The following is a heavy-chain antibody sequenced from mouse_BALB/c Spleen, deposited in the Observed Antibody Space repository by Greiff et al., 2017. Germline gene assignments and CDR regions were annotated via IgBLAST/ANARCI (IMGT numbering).Heavy chain of an antibody. CDR2: IDPSDSYT. CDR3: ARRRRGYAMDD. J-gene: IGHJ4*01. V-gene: IGHV1-69*02. CDR1: GYTFTSYW. Sequence: QVQLQQPGAELVKPGASVKLSCKASGYTFTSYWMHWVKQRPGQGLEWIGEIDPSDSYTNYNQKFTGKATLTVDKSSSPAYMQLSSLTSEDSAVYYCARRRRGYAMDDWGQGTAVTVSS.